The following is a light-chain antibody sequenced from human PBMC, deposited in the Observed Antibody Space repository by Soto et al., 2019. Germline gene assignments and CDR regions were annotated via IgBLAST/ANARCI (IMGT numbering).Light chain of an antibody. CDR1: QGISVW. CDR2: KAS. V-gene: IGKV1-5*03. Sequence: DIQLTQSPSFLSASVGERVTITCRASQGISVWLAWCERKPWKAPKLLIYKASTLKSGVPSRFSGSGSGTEFTLTISSLQPDDFATYYCQHYNSYSEALGQGTKV. CDR3: QHYNSYSEA. J-gene: IGKJ1*01.